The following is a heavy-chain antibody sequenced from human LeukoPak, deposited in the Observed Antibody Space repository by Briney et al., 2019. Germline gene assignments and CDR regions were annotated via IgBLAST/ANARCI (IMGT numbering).Heavy chain of an antibody. J-gene: IGHJ4*02. D-gene: IGHD3-10*01. CDR3: ARHYALGSGIYAPFGY. CDR2: IYYSGKT. V-gene: IGHV4-39*01. CDR1: GDSITSRNYL. Sequence: SETLSLTCTVSGDSITSRNYLWGWIRQPPGKGLEYIASIYYSGKTYHNPSLRSRVTMSIDSSENQFSLKLSAVTAADTAVYFCARHYALGSGIYAPFGYWGQGALVTVSS.